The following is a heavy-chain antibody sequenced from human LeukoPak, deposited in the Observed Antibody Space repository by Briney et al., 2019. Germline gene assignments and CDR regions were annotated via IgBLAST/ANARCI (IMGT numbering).Heavy chain of an antibody. CDR3: ARAHAKYCSSTRCYAFDL. CDR1: GFTFSSYD. D-gene: IGHD2-2*01. V-gene: IGHV3-13*04. CDR2: IGTAGDT. J-gene: IGHJ5*02. Sequence: QPGGSLIFSCAASGFTFSSYDMHWVRQATGKGLEWVSAIGTAGDTYYPGSVKGRFTISRENAKNSLYLQMNSLRAGDTAVYYCARAHAKYCSSTRCYAFDLCDQGTLVTVSS.